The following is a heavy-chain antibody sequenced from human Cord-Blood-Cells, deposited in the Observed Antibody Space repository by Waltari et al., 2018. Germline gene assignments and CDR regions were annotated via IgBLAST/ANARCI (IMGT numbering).Heavy chain of an antibody. Sequence: QLQLQESGSGLVKPSQTLSLTCAVSGGSISSGGYSWSWIRQPPGKGLEWIGYIYHSGGTYYNRSLKRRVTISVDRSKNQFSLKLSSVTAADTAVYYCARGPGYCSSTSCYWYFDLWGRGTLVTVSS. J-gene: IGHJ2*01. CDR3: ARGPGYCSSTSCYWYFDL. V-gene: IGHV4-30-2*01. D-gene: IGHD2-2*01. CDR2: IYHSGGT. CDR1: GGSISSGGYS.